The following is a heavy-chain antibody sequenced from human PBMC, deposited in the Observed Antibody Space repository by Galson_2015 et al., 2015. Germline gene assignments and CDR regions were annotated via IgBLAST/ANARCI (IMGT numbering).Heavy chain of an antibody. CDR1: GGSINNSY. CDR2: IYHSGST. Sequence: SETLSLTRTVSGGSINNSYWSWIRQPPGKGLEWIGYIYHSGSTKYNPSLKSRVTMSIDTSKTQFSLKLISVTAADTAVYYWARRGDATNYYYYYMNVWGKGTTVTVSS. D-gene: IGHD3-16*01. CDR3: ARRGDATNYYYYYMNV. V-gene: IGHV4-59*01. J-gene: IGHJ6*03.